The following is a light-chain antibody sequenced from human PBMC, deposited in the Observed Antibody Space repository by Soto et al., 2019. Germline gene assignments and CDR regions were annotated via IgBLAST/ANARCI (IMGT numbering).Light chain of an antibody. CDR2: GTS. CDR1: QSVSSSY. J-gene: IGKJ1*01. CDR3: QQYGSSSWT. Sequence: EIVLTQSPGTLSLSPGERATLSCRASQSVSSSYLAWYQQKPGQAPRLLIYGTSSRATAIPDRFSGSGSGTDFTLTISRLEPEDFAVCYCQQYGSSSWTFGQGTKV. V-gene: IGKV3-20*01.